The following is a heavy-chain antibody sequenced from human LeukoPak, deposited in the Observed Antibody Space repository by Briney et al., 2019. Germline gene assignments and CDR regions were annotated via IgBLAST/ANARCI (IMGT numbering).Heavy chain of an antibody. CDR3: ARVGMTTVTTVNFDY. Sequence: ASVKVSCKASGYTFTSYYMHWVRQAPGQGLEWMGIINPSGGSTSYAQKFQGRVTMTRDMSTSTVYMELSSLRSEDTAVYYCARVGMTTVTTVNFDYWGQGTLVTASS. CDR2: INPSGGST. V-gene: IGHV1-46*01. J-gene: IGHJ4*02. D-gene: IGHD4-11*01. CDR1: GYTFTSYY.